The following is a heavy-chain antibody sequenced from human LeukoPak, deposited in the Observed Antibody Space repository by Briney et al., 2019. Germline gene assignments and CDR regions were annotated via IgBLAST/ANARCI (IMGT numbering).Heavy chain of an antibody. J-gene: IGHJ6*03. CDR3: ARRGYGHEGDFYCSSTSCPMDV. Sequence: SETLSLTCAVYGGSFSGYYWSWIRQPPGKGLEWLGEINHSGSTNYNPSLKSRVTISVDTSKNQFSLKLSSVTAADTAVYYCARRGYGHEGDFYCSSTSCPMDVWGKGTTVTVSS. CDR1: GGSFSGYY. CDR2: INHSGST. D-gene: IGHD2-2*01. V-gene: IGHV4-34*01.